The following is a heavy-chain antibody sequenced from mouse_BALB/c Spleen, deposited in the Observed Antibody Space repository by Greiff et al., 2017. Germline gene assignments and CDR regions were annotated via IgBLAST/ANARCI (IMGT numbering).Heavy chain of an antibody. CDR2: ISNGGGST. V-gene: IGHV5-12-2*01. CDR3: ARHYYGSSPYFDY. CDR1: GFTFSSYT. J-gene: IGHJ2*01. Sequence: EVQLVESGGGLVQPGGSLKLSCAASGFTFSSYTMSWVRQTPEKRLEWVAYISNGGGSTYYPDTVKGRFTISRDNAKNTLYLQMSSLKSEDTAMYYCARHYYGSSPYFDYWGQGTTLTVSS. D-gene: IGHD1-1*01.